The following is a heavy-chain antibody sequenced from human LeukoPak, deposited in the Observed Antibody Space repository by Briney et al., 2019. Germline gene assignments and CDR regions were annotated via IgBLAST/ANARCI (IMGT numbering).Heavy chain of an antibody. CDR2: IRYDGSNK. V-gene: IGHV3-30*02. CDR3: AKQGLVPATAGD. Sequence: GGSLRLSCAASGFTFSSYGMHWVRQAPGKGLEWVAFIRYDGSNKYYADSVKGRFTISRDNSKNTLHLQMNSLRPEDTAVYYCAKQGLVPATAGDWGQGTLVTVSS. J-gene: IGHJ4*02. CDR1: GFTFSSYG. D-gene: IGHD2-2*01.